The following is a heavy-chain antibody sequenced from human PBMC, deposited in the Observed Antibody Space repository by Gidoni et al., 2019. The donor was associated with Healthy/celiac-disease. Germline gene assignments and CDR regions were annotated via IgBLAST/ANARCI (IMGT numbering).Heavy chain of an antibody. J-gene: IGHJ4*02. CDR2: IYSGGST. D-gene: IGHD6-13*01. CDR3: ARDFQLAAGEYFDY. CDR1: GFPVSSNY. V-gene: IGHV3-66*01. Sequence: EVQLVESGGGLVQPGGSLRLSCAASGFPVSSNYMSWVRQAPGKGLEWVSVIYSGGSTYYADSVKGRFTISRDNSKNTLYLQMNSLRAEDTAVYYCARDFQLAAGEYFDYWGQGTLVTVSS.